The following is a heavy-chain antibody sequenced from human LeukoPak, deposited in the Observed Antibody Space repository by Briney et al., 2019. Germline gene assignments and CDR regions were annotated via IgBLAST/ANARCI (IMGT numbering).Heavy chain of an antibody. Sequence: SETLSLTCTVSGGSISSYYWNWIRQPPGKGLEWIGYIFYRGSTKYKPSLKSRVSISLDTSKKQFSLKLSSVTAADTAVYYCARVPPTYCSSTSCYADAFDIWGQGTMVTVSS. CDR1: GGSISSYY. D-gene: IGHD2-2*01. CDR2: IFYRGST. V-gene: IGHV4-59*01. J-gene: IGHJ3*02. CDR3: ARVPPTYCSSTSCYADAFDI.